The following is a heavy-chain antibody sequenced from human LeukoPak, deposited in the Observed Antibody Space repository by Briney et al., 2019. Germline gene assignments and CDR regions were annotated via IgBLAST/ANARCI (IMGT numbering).Heavy chain of an antibody. CDR3: AKHRDDYGGNFD. J-gene: IGHJ4*02. CDR1: DGSISRSF. Sequence: SETLSLTCTVSDGSISRSFWRWLRQPPGKGLEWLGYIYYSGSTNYNPSLKSRVTISIDTSKNQFSLQLSSVTAADTAVYYCAKHRDDYGGNFDWGQGTLVTVS. CDR2: IYYSGST. D-gene: IGHD4-23*01. V-gene: IGHV4-59*08.